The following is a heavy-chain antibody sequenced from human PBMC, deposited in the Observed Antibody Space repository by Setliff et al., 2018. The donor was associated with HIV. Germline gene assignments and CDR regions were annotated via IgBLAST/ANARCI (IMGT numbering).Heavy chain of an antibody. D-gene: IGHD3-22*01. V-gene: IGHV3-73*01. CDR3: TRPQYIYDNSDSDN. CDR1: GFTFSGSP. CDR2: IKTEAEGYAT. J-gene: IGHJ4*02. Sequence: GGSLRLSCVASGFTFSGSPMHWVRQASGKGREWVGRIKTEAEGYATAYAASVKGRFTISRDDSKNTAYLQMNSLKTEDTAIYYCTRPQYIYDNSDSDNWGQGALVTVSS.